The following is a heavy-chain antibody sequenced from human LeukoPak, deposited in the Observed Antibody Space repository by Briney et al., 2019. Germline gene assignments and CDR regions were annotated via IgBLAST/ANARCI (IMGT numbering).Heavy chain of an antibody. J-gene: IGHJ4*02. V-gene: IGHV4-38-2*02. D-gene: IGHD3-22*01. CDR3: ARTYYYDSSGYYFDY. Sequence: SETLSLTCTVSGYSISSGYYWGWIRQPPGKGLEWIGSIYHSGSTYYNPFLKSRVTISVDTSKNQFSLKLSSVTAADTAVYYCARTYYYDSSGYYFDYWGQGTLVTVSS. CDR2: IYHSGST. CDR1: GYSISSGYY.